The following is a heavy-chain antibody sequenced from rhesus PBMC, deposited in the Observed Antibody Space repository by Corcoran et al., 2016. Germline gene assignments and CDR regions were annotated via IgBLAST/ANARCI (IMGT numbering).Heavy chain of an antibody. J-gene: IGHJ4*01. D-gene: IGHD4-29*01. CDR2: IYWDDDK. CDR3: ARRPHYGNFDY. Sequence: QVPLQASGPALVKPTPPLTLPCTFSGFSLSTNCMGVCLLRPPPGKALEWLALIYWDDDKYYSTSLKSRLTISKDTAKNQVVFTRTNMDPVDTATYFCARRPHYGNFDYWGQGVLVIVSS. V-gene: IGHV2-174*01. CDR1: GFSLSTNCMG.